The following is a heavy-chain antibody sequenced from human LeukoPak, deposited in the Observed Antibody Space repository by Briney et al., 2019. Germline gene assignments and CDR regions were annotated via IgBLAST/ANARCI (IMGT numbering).Heavy chain of an antibody. CDR2: ISGSGGSA. V-gene: IGHV3-23*01. J-gene: IGHJ3*02. Sequence: GGSLRLSCAASGFTFSSYAMSWVRQAPGKGLEWVSAISGSGGSAYYADSVKGRFTISRDNSNNTLYLQMNSLRAEDTAVYYCAKDVRTIDAFDIWGQGTMVTVSS. D-gene: IGHD4/OR15-4a*01. CDR1: GFTFSSYA. CDR3: AKDVRTIDAFDI.